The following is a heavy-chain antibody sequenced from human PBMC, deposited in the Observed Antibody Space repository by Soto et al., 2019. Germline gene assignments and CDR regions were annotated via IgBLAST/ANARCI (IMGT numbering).Heavy chain of an antibody. J-gene: IGHJ6*03. V-gene: IGHV4-59*08. CDR3: ARHPQFVIGTPGYYYNYMDV. D-gene: IGHD1-20*01. CDR1: GGSISNYY. Sequence: SETLSLTCTVSGGSISNYYGSXIRQRXGKGMXWIEYIYYSGTTTYNPSLKSLVTISVDTSKNQFSLKLSSVTAADAAVYYCARHPQFVIGTPGYYYNYMDVWGKGTTVTVSS. CDR2: IYYSGTT.